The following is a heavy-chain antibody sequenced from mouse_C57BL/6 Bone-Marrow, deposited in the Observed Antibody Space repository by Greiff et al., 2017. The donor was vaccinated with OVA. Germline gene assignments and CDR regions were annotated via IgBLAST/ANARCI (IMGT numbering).Heavy chain of an antibody. CDR1: GYTFTGYW. CDR2: ILPGSGST. J-gene: IGHJ2*01. Sequence: VQLQQSGAELMKPGASVKLSCKATGYTFTGYWIEWVKQRPGHGLEWIGEILPGSGSTNYNEKFKGKATFTADTSSNTAYMQLSSLTTEDSAIYYCARGRYDFDDGGGPFDYWGQGTTLTVSS. V-gene: IGHV1-9*01. CDR3: ARGRYDFDDGGGPFDY. D-gene: IGHD2-4*01.